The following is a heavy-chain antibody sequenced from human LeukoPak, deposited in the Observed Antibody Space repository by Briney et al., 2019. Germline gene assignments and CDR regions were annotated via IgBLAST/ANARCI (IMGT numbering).Heavy chain of an antibody. D-gene: IGHD3-22*01. Sequence: ASVKVSCKASGGTFSSYAISWVRQAPGQGLEWMGGIIPIFGTASYAQKFQGRVTITADESTSTAYMELSSLRSEDTAVYYCASLGSSGYYPFDYWGQGTLVTVSS. CDR1: GGTFSSYA. CDR2: IIPIFGTA. CDR3: ASLGSSGYYPFDY. J-gene: IGHJ4*02. V-gene: IGHV1-69*13.